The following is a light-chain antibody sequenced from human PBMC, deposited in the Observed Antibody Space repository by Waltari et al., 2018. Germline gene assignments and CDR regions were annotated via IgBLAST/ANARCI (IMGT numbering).Light chain of an antibody. V-gene: IGKV1-39*01. CDR1: ENINTF. J-gene: IGKJ1*01. CDR3: QQSYSGWT. CDR2: AAS. Sequence: DIQMTQSPSSLSASVGDRVNITCRASENINTFLSWYQHKPGQAPKLLIYAASTLYKGVPTRFSGAGSGTDFILSINSLQPEDFTTFYCQQSYSGWTFGQGTRVEVK.